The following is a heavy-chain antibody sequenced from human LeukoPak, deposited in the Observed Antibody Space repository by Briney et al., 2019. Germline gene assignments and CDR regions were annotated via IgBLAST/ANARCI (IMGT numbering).Heavy chain of an antibody. J-gene: IGHJ4*02. Sequence: QPGGSLRLSCAASGFTFSSYAMHWVRQAPGKGLEWVAVISYDGSNKYYADSVKGRFTISRDNSKNTLYLQMNSLRAEDTAVYYCALIAAAGNWGQGTLVTVSS. CDR3: ALIAAAGN. CDR2: ISYDGSNK. V-gene: IGHV3-30*04. D-gene: IGHD6-13*01. CDR1: GFTFSSYA.